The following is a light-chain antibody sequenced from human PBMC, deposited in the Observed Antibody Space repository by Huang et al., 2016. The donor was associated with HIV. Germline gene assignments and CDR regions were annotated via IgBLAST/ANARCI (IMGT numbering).Light chain of an antibody. V-gene: IGKV3-11*01. Sequence: EIVLTQSPATLSLSPGERATLSCRASAGIGTYLAWYQHKPGQAPRRLIYDASNRAAGIPARVSGSGSGTDFTLTIGSLEPEDFAVYYCQQRAKDFGGGTKVEIK. CDR2: DAS. CDR1: AGIGTY. J-gene: IGKJ4*01. CDR3: QQRAKD.